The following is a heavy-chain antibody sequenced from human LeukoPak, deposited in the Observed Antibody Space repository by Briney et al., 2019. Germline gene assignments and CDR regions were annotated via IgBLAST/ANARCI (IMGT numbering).Heavy chain of an antibody. Sequence: SETLSLTCTVSGGSISSYYWSWIRQPPGKGLEWIGYIYYSGSTNYNPSLKSRVTISVDTSKNQFSLKLSSVTAADTAVYYCARDQGVNWFDLWGQGTLVTVSS. CDR3: ARDQGVNWFDL. V-gene: IGHV4-59*01. CDR1: GGSISSYY. CDR2: IYYSGST. J-gene: IGHJ5*02.